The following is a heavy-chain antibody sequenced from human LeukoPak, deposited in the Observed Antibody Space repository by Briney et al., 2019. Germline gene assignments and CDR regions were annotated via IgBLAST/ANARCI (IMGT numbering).Heavy chain of an antibody. V-gene: IGHV3-30*18. CDR1: GFTFSSYG. J-gene: IGHJ6*02. Sequence: GGSLRLSCAASGFTFSSYGMHWVRQAPGKGLEGVAVISYDGSNKYYADSVKGRFTISRDNSKNTLYLQMNSLRAEDTAVYYCAKVMTNYYGMDVWGQGTTVTVSS. CDR2: ISYDGSNK. CDR3: AKVMTNYYGMDV.